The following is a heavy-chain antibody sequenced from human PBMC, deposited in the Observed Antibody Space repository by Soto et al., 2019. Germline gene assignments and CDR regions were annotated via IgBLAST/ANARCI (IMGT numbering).Heavy chain of an antibody. J-gene: IGHJ5*02. CDR3: ARFPTANDILTGHELNSNWLDP. Sequence: ASVKVSCKASGYTFTSYGISWVRQAPGQGLEWMGWISAYNGNTNYAQKLQGRVTMTTDTYTSTAYMELRSLRSDDTAVYSCARFPTANDILTGHELNSNWLDPWGQGTLVSVPS. D-gene: IGHD3-9*01. V-gene: IGHV1-18*01. CDR1: GYTFTSYG. CDR2: ISAYNGNT.